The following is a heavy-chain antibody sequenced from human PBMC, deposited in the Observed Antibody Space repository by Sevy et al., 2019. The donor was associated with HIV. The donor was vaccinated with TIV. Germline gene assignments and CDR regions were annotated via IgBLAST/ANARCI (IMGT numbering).Heavy chain of an antibody. CDR1: GFTFSGSA. J-gene: IGHJ4*02. V-gene: IGHV3-73*01. CDR3: TTRSGSYYAPYYFDY. D-gene: IGHD1-26*01. CDR2: IRSKANSYAT. Sequence: GGSLRLSCAASGFTFSGSAMHWVRQASGKGLEWVGRIRSKANSYATAYAASMKGRFTISRDDSKNTAYLQMNSLKTEDTAVYYCTTRSGSYYAPYYFDYWGQGTLVTVSS.